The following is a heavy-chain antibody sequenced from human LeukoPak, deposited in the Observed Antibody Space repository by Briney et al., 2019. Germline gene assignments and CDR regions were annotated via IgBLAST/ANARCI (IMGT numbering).Heavy chain of an antibody. D-gene: IGHD2-2*01. CDR2: ISGSGGST. CDR3: AKDPLVVPAAPSGSADY. V-gene: IGHV3-23*01. Sequence: GGSLRLSRAASGFTLSSYAMSWVRQAPGKGLEWVSAISGSGGSTYYADSVKGRFTISRDNCKNTLYLQMNSLRAEDTAVYYCAKDPLVVPAAPSGSADYWGQGTLVTVSS. CDR1: GFTLSSYA. J-gene: IGHJ4*02.